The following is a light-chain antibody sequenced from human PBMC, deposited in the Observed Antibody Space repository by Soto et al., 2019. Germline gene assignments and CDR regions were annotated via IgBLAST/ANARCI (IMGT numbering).Light chain of an antibody. J-gene: IGKJ1*01. CDR3: QQYGSSGT. V-gene: IGKV3-20*01. CDR2: GAS. Sequence: EIVLTQSPATLSSFPGERVTLSCRASQSVSNNYLAWYQQKPGQAPRLLIYGASNRATGIPDRFSGSGSGTDFTLTISRLEPEDFAVYYCQQYGSSGTFGQGTKVDIK. CDR1: QSVSNNY.